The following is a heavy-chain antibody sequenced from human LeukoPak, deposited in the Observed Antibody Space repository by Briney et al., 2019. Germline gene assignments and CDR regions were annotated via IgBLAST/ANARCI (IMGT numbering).Heavy chain of an antibody. J-gene: IGHJ4*02. V-gene: IGHV3-49*04. D-gene: IGHD3-16*01. Sequence: GGSLRLSCTTSGFTFGDYAVSWVRQAPGEGLEWVALIRSKSFDELRDYAASVKGRFAISRDDSNSIAYLQMSGLKTEDTAVYYCSRSATVTGAKYYFDKWGQGTLVTVSS. CDR2: IRSKSFDELR. CDR3: SRSATVTGAKYYFDK. CDR1: GFTFGDYA.